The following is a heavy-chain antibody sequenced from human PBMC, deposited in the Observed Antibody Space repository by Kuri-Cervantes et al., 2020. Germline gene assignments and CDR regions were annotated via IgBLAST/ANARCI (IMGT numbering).Heavy chain of an antibody. CDR1: GYTFTSYG. CDR2: ISTYNGNT. Sequence: ASVKVSCKASGYTFTSYGISWVRQAPGQGLEWMGWISTYNGNTVYAQKLQDRVTMTTDTSTTTAYMELRNLRSDDTAVYYCARAPYYYDSGYYYMDVRGKGTTVTVSS. CDR3: ARAPYYYDSGYYYMDV. V-gene: IGHV1-18*01. J-gene: IGHJ6*03. D-gene: IGHD3-22*01.